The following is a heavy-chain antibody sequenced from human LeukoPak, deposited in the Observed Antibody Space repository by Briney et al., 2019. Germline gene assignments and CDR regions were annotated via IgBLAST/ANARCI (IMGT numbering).Heavy chain of an antibody. J-gene: IGHJ4*02. Sequence: PGGSLRLSCAASGFTFSSYSMNWVRQAPGKGLEWVSYTSSSSSTIYYADSVKGRFTISRDNAKNSLYLQMNSLRAEDTAVYYCARDLIPVAGTVDYWAREPWSPSPQ. D-gene: IGHD6-19*01. CDR1: GFTFSSYS. CDR3: ARDLIPVAGTVDY. CDR2: TSSSSSTI. V-gene: IGHV3-48*01.